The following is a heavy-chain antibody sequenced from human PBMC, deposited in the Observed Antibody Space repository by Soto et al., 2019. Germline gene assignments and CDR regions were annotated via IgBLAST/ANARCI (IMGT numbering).Heavy chain of an antibody. J-gene: IGHJ4*02. D-gene: IGHD1-26*01. CDR1: GFTFSRYG. CDR2: ISGSGANT. V-gene: IGHV3-23*01. Sequence: GGSLRLSCAASGFTFSRYGMSWVRQAPGKGLEWVSVISGSGANTYYADSVKGRFTISRDNSKNTLYLQMNSLRAEDTAVYYCVKDLLESGSHFDYWGQGTPVTVSS. CDR3: VKDLLESGSHFDY.